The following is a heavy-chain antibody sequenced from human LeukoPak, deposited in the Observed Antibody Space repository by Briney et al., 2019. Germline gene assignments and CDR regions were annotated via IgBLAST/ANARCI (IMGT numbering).Heavy chain of an antibody. V-gene: IGHV1-69*06. J-gene: IGHJ5*02. CDR1: GGTFSSYA. CDR3: ARAYGSGRFRVWFDP. Sequence: SVKVSCKASGGTFSSYAISWVRQAPGQGLEWMGGIIPIFGTANYAQKFQGRVTITADKSTGTAYMELSSLRSEDTAVYYCARAYGSGRFRVWFDPWGQGTLVTVSS. D-gene: IGHD3-10*01. CDR2: IIPIFGTA.